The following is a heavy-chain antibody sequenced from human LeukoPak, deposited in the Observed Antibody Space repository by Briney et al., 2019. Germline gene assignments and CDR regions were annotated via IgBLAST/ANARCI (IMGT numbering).Heavy chain of an antibody. Sequence: GGSLRLSCATSGFTFSTSGMHWVRQAPGKGLEWVAFIRYDGSNTYHADSVKGRFTISRDNSKNTLYLQMNSLRAEDTAVYYCARESGYYYGMDVWGQGTTVTVSS. CDR3: ARESGYYYGMDV. V-gene: IGHV3-30*02. CDR1: GFTFSTSG. J-gene: IGHJ6*02. CDR2: IRYDGSNT. D-gene: IGHD1-26*01.